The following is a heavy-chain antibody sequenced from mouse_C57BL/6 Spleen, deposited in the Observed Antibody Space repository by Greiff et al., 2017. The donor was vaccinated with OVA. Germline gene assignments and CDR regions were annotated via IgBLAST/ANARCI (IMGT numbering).Heavy chain of an antibody. CDR2: ILPGSGST. V-gene: IGHV1-9*01. CDR1: GYTFTGYW. D-gene: IGHD2-5*01. Sequence: QVQLKESGAELMKPGASVKLSCKATGYTFTGYWIEWVKQRPGHGLEWIGEILPGSGSTNYNEKFKGKATLTADTSSNTAYMQLSSLTTEDSAVYCGARYDSNYDVYFDYWGQGTTLTVSS. CDR3: ARYDSNYDVYFDY. J-gene: IGHJ2*01.